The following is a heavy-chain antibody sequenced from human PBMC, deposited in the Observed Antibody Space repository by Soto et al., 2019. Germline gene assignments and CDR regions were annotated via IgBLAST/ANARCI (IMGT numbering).Heavy chain of an antibody. D-gene: IGHD6-19*01. CDR3: ARKALAVGGLSYYCMDV. J-gene: IGHJ6*02. CDR1: GYTFTSYG. CDR2: ISAYNGNT. Sequence: ASVKVSCKASGYTFTSYGISWVRQAPGQGLEWMGWISAYNGNTNYAQKLQDRVTMTTDTSTSTAYMELRSLRPDDTAVYYCARKALAVGGLSYYCMDVWGPGTTVTVSS. V-gene: IGHV1-18*04.